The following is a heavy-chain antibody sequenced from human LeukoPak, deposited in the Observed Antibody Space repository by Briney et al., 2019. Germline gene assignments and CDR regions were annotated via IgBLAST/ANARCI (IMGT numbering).Heavy chain of an antibody. J-gene: IGHJ4*02. CDR1: GGSFSGYY. CDR2: INHSGST. Sequence: SETLSLTCAVYGGSFSGYYWSWIRQPPGKGLEWIGEINHSGSTNYNPSLKSRVTISVDTSKNQFSLKPSSVTAADTAVYYCARGAPTDYWGQGTLVTVSS. CDR3: ARGAPTDY. V-gene: IGHV4-34*01.